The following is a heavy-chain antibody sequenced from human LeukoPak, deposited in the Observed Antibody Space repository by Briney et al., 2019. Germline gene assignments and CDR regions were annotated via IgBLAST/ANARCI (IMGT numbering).Heavy chain of an antibody. J-gene: IGHJ4*02. CDR1: GFSFCSHP. V-gene: IGHV3-23*01. CDR3: ARGVMAARLYYFDY. D-gene: IGHD2-21*01. Sequence: PGGSLRLSCAASGFSFCSHPMNWVRQAPGKGLEWVSGITGSGDDTYYVDSVQGRFTISRDNSKNMLFLQMNSLRAEDTAVYYCARGVMAARLYYFDYWGRGILVTVSS. CDR2: ITGSGDDT.